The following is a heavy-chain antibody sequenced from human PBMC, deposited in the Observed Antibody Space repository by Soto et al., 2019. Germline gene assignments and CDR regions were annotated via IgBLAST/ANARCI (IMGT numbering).Heavy chain of an antibody. CDR2: IYSGGST. CDR1: GFTVSSNY. J-gene: IGHJ6*03. D-gene: IGHD2-15*01. V-gene: IGHV3-66*01. Sequence: GGSLRLSCAASGFTVSSNYMSWVRQAPGKGLEWVSVIYSGGSTNYADSVKGRFTISRDNSKNTLYLQMNSRRAEDTAVYYCARNLPDLVVAATEDYYYYMDVWGKGTTVTVSS. CDR3: ARNLPDLVVAATEDYYYYMDV.